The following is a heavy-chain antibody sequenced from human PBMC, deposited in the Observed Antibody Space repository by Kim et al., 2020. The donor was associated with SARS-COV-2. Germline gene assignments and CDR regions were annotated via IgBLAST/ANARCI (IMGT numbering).Heavy chain of an antibody. D-gene: IGHD3-10*01. Sequence: SETLSLTCTVSGGSISSYYWSWIRQPPGKGLEWIGYIYYSGSTNYNPTLKSRVTISVDTSKNQFSLKLSSVTAADTAVYYCARDYRGFGLFDYWGQGTLVTVSS. CDR1: GGSISSYY. J-gene: IGHJ4*02. CDR2: IYYSGST. V-gene: IGHV4-59*13. CDR3: ARDYRGFGLFDY.